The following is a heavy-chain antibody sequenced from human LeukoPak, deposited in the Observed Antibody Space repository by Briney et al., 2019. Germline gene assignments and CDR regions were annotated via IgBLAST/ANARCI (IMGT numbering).Heavy chain of an antibody. Sequence: GGSLRLSCAASGFSFSSYEMNWVRQAPGNGLEGVSYISSSGSTIYYADSVKGRFTISRDNAKNSLYLQMNSLRAEDMALYYCAKDIRGNMDSSGWYDAFDTWGQGTMVTVSS. CDR2: ISSSGSTI. D-gene: IGHD6-19*01. CDR1: GFSFSSYE. V-gene: IGHV3-48*03. CDR3: AKDIRGNMDSSGWYDAFDT. J-gene: IGHJ3*02.